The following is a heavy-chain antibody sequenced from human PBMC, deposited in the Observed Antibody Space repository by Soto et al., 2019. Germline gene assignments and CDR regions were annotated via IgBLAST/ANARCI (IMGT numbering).Heavy chain of an antibody. CDR2: TYYRSRWYS. CDR3: ARSEEDSDYYYYGMDV. V-gene: IGHV6-1*01. CDR1: GDTVSSNSVA. J-gene: IGHJ6*02. D-gene: IGHD2-15*01. Sequence: PSQTLSLTCVGSGDTVSSNSVAWNWVRQSPSRGLEWLGRTYYRSRWYSDYAVSVRSRIDINADTSKNQVSLRLNSVTPEGTAVYYCARSEEDSDYYYYGMDVWGQGTTVTVSS.